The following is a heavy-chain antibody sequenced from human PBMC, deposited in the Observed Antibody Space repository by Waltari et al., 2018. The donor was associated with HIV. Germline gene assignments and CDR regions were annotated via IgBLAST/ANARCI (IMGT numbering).Heavy chain of an antibody. CDR1: GFTFSSYS. CDR3: ARDYCSSTSCTVDY. CDR2: ISSSSSSK. V-gene: IGHV3-48*01. J-gene: IGHJ4*02. Sequence: EVQLVESGGGLVQPGGSLRLSCVASGFTFSSYSMNWVRQAPGKGLELVSYISSSSSSKYYADSVKGRFTISRDSAKNSLYLQMSSLRTEDTAVYYCARDYCSSTSCTVDYWGQGALVTVSS. D-gene: IGHD2-2*01.